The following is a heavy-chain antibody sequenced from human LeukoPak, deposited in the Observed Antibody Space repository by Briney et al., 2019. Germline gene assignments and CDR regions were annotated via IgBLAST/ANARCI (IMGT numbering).Heavy chain of an antibody. CDR1: GGTFSSYA. CDR3: ARESMSSWYSLHYYYMDV. CDR2: IIPIFGTA. Sequence: ASVKVSCKASGGTFSSYAISWVRQAPGQGLEWMGTIIPIFGTANYAQKFQGRVTITTDESTSTAYMELSSLRSEDTAVCYCARESMSSWYSLHYYYMDVWGKGTTVTVSS. D-gene: IGHD6-13*01. J-gene: IGHJ6*03. V-gene: IGHV1-69*05.